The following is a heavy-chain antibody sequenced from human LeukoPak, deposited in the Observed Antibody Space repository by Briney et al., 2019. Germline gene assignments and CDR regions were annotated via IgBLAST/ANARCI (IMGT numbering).Heavy chain of an antibody. CDR1: GFTFDDYA. J-gene: IGHJ4*02. Sequence: GGSLRLSCAASGFTFDDYAMHWVRQAPGKGLEWVSGISWNSGSICYADSVKGRFTISRDNAKNSLYLQMNSLRAEDTALYYCAKDIGIAAAGTYFDYWGQGTLVTVSS. CDR3: AKDIGIAAAGTYFDY. V-gene: IGHV3-9*01. CDR2: ISWNSGSI. D-gene: IGHD6-13*01.